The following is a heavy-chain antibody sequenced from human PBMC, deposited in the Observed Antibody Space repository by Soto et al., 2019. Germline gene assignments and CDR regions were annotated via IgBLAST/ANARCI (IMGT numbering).Heavy chain of an antibody. CDR3: TTGDYVFYFDY. D-gene: IGHD4-17*01. CDR2: IKSQADGGTT. J-gene: IGHJ4*02. V-gene: IGHV3-15*01. Sequence: GGSLRLSCAASGFTFSNAWMSWVRQAPGKGLEWVGRIKSQADGGTTDYAAPVKGRFTISRDDLKKTVYLQMNSLKTEDTAVYYCTTGDYVFYFDYWGLGTLVTVSS. CDR1: GFTFSNAW.